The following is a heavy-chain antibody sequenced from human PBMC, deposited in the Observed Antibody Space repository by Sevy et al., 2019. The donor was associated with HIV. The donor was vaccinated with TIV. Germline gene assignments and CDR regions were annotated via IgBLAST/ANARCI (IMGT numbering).Heavy chain of an antibody. J-gene: IGHJ4*02. V-gene: IGHV4-38-2*01. CDR3: ARRIAARWVFDY. CDR1: GYSISSGYY. CDR2: IYHSGST. Sequence: SETLSLTCAVSGYSISSGYYWGWIRQPPGKGLEWIGSIYHSGSTYYNPSLKSRVTISVDTSKNQFSLKLSSVTAADTAVYYCARRIAARWVFDYWGQGTLVIVSS. D-gene: IGHD6-6*01.